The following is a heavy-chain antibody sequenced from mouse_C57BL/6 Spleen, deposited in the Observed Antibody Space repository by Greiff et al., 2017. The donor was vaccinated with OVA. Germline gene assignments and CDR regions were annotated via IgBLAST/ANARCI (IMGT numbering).Heavy chain of an antibody. CDR3: ARYTMVTTRGNYAMDY. D-gene: IGHD2-2*01. Sequence: VQLQQSGPELVKPGASVKMSCKASGYTFTDYNMHWVKQSHGKSLEWIGYINPNNGGTSYNQKFKGKATLTVNKSSSTAYMELRSLTSEDSAVYYCARYTMVTTRGNYAMDYWGQGTSVTVSS. V-gene: IGHV1-22*01. J-gene: IGHJ4*01. CDR2: INPNNGGT. CDR1: GYTFTDYN.